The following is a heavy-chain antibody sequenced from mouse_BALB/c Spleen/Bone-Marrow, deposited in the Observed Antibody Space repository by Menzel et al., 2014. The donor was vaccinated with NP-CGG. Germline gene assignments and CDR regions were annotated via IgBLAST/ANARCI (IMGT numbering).Heavy chain of an antibody. V-gene: IGHV5-17*02. CDR1: GFTFSSFG. CDR2: ISSGSSST. J-gene: IGHJ1*01. Sequence: EVQRVESGGGLVQPGGSRKLSCVASGFTFSSFGMHWVRQAPEKGLEWVAYISSGSSSTYYADTLKGRFTISRDNHKNTLFLQMTSLRSEDTAMYYCARGYYYGSSHYWYFDVWGAGTTVTVSS. CDR3: ARGYYYGSSHYWYFDV. D-gene: IGHD1-1*01.